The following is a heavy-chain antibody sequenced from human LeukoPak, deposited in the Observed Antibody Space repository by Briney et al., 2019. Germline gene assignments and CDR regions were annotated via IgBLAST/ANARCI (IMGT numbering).Heavy chain of an antibody. CDR3: AKRVHSASWYAAFDY. D-gene: IGHD6-13*01. Sequence: GGSLRLSCAASGFSFSNYVMTWVRQAPGKGLEWVSGISSNSGTTYYADSVKGRFTISRDNSKNTLYLQMNSLRAEDTAVYYCAKRVHSASWYAAFDYWGQGTLVTVPS. J-gene: IGHJ4*02. V-gene: IGHV3-23*01. CDR2: ISSNSGTT. CDR1: GFSFSNYV.